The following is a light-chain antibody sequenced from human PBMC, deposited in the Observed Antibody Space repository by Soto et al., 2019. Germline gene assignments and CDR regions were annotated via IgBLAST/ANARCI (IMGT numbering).Light chain of an antibody. CDR3: SSYTSSGSHV. Sequence: QSALTQPASVSGSPGQSIAISCSGTSSDVGGYDYVSWYQQHPGKAPKLMIYDVSNRPSGISNRFSASKSGNTASLTISGLQAEDEADYYCSSYTSSGSHVFGTGTKVTVL. J-gene: IGLJ1*01. CDR2: DVS. V-gene: IGLV2-14*01. CDR1: SSDVGGYDY.